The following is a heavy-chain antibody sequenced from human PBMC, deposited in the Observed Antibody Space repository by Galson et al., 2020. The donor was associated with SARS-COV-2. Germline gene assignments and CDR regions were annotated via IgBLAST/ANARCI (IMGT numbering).Heavy chain of an antibody. J-gene: IGHJ6*02. CDR1: GYTFTSYD. CDR2: MNPNSGNT. Sequence: GESLKISCKASGYTFTSYDINWVRQATGQGLEWMGWMNPNSGNTGYAQKFQGRVTMTRNTSISTAYMELSSLRSEDTAVYYCARDTFEDYYDYGMDVWGQGTTVTVSS. CDR3: ARDTFEDYYDYGMDV. V-gene: IGHV1-8*01. D-gene: IGHD2-2*02.